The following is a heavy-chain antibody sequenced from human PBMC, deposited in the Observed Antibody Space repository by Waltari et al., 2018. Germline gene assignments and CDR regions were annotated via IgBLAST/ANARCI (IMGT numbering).Heavy chain of an antibody. D-gene: IGHD3-10*01. Sequence: QVQLQQWGAGLLKPSETLSLPCAVYGGSFSGYFWSWIRQPPGKGLGWIGEINHSGSTNYNPSLKSRVTISVDTSKNQFSLKLSSVTAADTAVYYCARGNYYGSGNWFDPWGQGTLVTVSS. CDR2: INHSGST. CDR3: ARGNYYGSGNWFDP. J-gene: IGHJ5*02. CDR1: GGSFSGYF. V-gene: IGHV4-34*01.